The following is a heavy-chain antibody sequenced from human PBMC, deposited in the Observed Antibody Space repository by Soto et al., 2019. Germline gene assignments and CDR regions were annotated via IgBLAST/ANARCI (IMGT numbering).Heavy chain of an antibody. V-gene: IGHV1-8*01. CDR2: MNPNSGNT. Sequence: ASVKVSCKASGYTFTSYDINWVRQATGQGLEWMGWMNPNSGNTGYAQKFQGRVTMTRNTSISTAYMELSSLRSEDTAVYYCARGETYDFWSGYYYYYYYMDVWGKGTTVTVSS. CDR1: GYTFTSYD. CDR3: ARGETYDFWSGYYYYYYYMDV. J-gene: IGHJ6*03. D-gene: IGHD3-3*01.